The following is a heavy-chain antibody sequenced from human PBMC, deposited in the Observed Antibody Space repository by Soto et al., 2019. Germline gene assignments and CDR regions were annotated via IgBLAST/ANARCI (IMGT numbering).Heavy chain of an antibody. J-gene: IGHJ5*02. CDR3: ARLRADSSGYYYDYNWFDP. CDR2: IYYSGST. D-gene: IGHD3-22*01. CDR1: GGSISSYY. V-gene: IGHV4-59*01. Sequence: PSETLSLTCTVSGGSISSYYWSWIRQPPGKGLEWIGYIYYSGSTNYNPSLKSRVTISVDTSKNQFSLKLSSVTAADTAVYYCARLRADSSGYYYDYNWFDPWGQGTLVTAPQ.